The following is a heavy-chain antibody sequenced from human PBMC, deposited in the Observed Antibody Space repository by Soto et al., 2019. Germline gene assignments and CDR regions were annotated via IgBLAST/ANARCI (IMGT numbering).Heavy chain of an antibody. V-gene: IGHV1-18*01. CDR3: ARDLPVAYCGGDCGLIDY. CDR1: GYTFTSYG. CDR2: ISAYNGNT. D-gene: IGHD2-21*02. J-gene: IGHJ4*02. Sequence: ASVKVSCKASGYTFTSYGISWVRQAPGQGLEWMGWISAYNGNTNYAQKLQGRVTMTTDTSTSTAYMELRSLRSDDTAVYYCARDLPVAYCGGDCGLIDYWGQGTLVTVSS.